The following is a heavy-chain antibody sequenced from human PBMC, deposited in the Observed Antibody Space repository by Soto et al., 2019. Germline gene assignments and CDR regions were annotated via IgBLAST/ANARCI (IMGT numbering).Heavy chain of an antibody. J-gene: IGHJ5*02. CDR1: GYSISAGGYY. D-gene: IGHD6-19*01. V-gene: IGHV4-31*03. CDR3: ARMYSSGSGWFHT. CDR2: FYSSGSI. Sequence: LQESGPGLVKPSQTLSLTCFVSGYSISAGGYYWSWIRHHPGKGLEWIGSFYSSGSIIYNPSLSGRVSISGDTSSNQFSMSLTSVTAADTARYYCARMYSSGSGWFHTWGQGTLVTVSS.